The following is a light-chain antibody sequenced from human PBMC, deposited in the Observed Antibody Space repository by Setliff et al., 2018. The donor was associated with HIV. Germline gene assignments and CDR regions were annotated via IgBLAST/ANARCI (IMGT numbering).Light chain of an antibody. CDR2: EVS. Sequence: SVLTQPPSASGSPGQSVTISCTGTSSDVGGYKHVSWYQQHPGKAPKLMIYEVSKRPSGVPDRFSGSKSGNMASLTVSGLQAEDEADYYCSSYAGSLYVFGTGTKVTVL. CDR1: SSDVGGYKH. CDR3: SSYAGSLYV. J-gene: IGLJ1*01. V-gene: IGLV2-8*01.